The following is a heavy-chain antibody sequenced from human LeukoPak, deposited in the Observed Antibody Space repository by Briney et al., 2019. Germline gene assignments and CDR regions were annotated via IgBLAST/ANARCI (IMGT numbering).Heavy chain of an antibody. J-gene: IGHJ4*02. D-gene: IGHD1-26*01. Sequence: PSETLSLTCTVSGGSISSYYWSWIRQPPGKGLEWIGYIYYSGSTNYNPSLKSRVTISVDTSKNQLSLKLSSVTAADTAVYCCARESGSFRSYPKIDYWGQGTLVTVSS. V-gene: IGHV4-59*01. CDR1: GGSISSYY. CDR2: IYYSGST. CDR3: ARESGSFRSYPKIDY.